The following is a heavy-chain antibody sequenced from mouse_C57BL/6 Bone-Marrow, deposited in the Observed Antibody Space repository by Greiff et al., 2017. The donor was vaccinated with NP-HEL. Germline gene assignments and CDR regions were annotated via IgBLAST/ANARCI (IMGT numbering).Heavy chain of an antibody. CDR1: GYTFTNYW. J-gene: IGHJ3*01. CDR3: ARGTAQAWFAY. V-gene: IGHV1-63*01. D-gene: IGHD3-2*02. Sequence: VQLQQSGAELVRPGTSVKMSCKASGYTFTNYWIGWAKQRPGHGLEWIGDIYPGGGYTNYNEKFKGKATLTADKSSSTAYMQFSSLTSEDSALYYCARGTAQAWFAYWGQGTLVTVSA. CDR2: IYPGGGYT.